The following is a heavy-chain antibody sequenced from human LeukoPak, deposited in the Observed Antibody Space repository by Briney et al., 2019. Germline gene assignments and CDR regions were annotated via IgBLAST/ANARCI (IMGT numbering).Heavy chain of an antibody. Sequence: GGSLRLFCAASGFTFSSHAMAWARHAPGQGLEWVSGIRDSGGSTHYVDSVKGRFTISRDNSKNALALEMNNLRAEDTAAYCGAKVYFGSVPDAFDIWGEGTMVTVSS. CDR2: IRDSGGST. CDR1: GFTFSSHA. V-gene: IGHV3-23*01. D-gene: IGHD3-10*01. CDR3: AKVYFGSVPDAFDI. J-gene: IGHJ3*02.